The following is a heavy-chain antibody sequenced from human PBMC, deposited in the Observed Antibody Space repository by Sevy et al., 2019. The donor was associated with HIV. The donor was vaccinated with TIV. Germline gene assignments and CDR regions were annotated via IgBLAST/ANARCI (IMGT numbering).Heavy chain of an antibody. Sequence: SETLSLTCSVSGGSISSYYWTWIRQPPGKGLEWSANIYYSGSTNYNPSLKSRVTISADTSKNQFSLKLSSVTSADTAVYYCARDVRFMEENSWFDPWGQGTLVTVSS. CDR2: IYYSGST. CDR1: GGSISSYY. V-gene: IGHV4-59*13. CDR3: ARDVRFMEENSWFDP. J-gene: IGHJ5*02. D-gene: IGHD3-3*01.